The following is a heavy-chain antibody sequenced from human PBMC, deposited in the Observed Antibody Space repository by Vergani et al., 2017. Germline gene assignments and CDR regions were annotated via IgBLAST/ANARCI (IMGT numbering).Heavy chain of an antibody. CDR1: GFTFSSYG. J-gene: IGHJ6*02. V-gene: IGHV3-30*19. D-gene: IGHD3-10*01. Sequence: QVQLVESGGGVVQPGRSLRLSCAASGFTFSSYGMHWVRQAPGKGLEWVAGIWYDGSNKYYADSVKGRFTISRDNSKNTLYLQMNSLRAEDTAVYYCARDLVRRVIHAYYCMDVWGQGTTVTVSS. CDR3: ARDLVRRVIHAYYCMDV. CDR2: IWYDGSNK.